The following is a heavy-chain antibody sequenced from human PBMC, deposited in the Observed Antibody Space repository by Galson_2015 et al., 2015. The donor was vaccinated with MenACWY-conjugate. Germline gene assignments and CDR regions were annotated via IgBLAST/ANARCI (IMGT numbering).Heavy chain of an antibody. CDR2: IKQGGSEK. D-gene: IGHD6-13*01. CDR3: ARITAALSEHYFDY. Sequence: SLRLSCAASGFTLGTYWMSWVRQAPGKGLEWVANIKQGGSEKYYVDSVKGRFAISRDNAKSSLYLQMNSLRAEDTAVYYCARITAALSEHYFDYWGQGTLVTVSS. CDR1: GFTLGTYW. V-gene: IGHV3-7*01. J-gene: IGHJ4*02.